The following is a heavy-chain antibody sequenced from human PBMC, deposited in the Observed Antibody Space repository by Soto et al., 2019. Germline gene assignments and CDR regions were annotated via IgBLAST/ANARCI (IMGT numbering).Heavy chain of an antibody. CDR2: LSGGGGSI. J-gene: IGHJ4*02. Sequence: EVQLLESGGGLVQPGGSLRLSCAASGFTFSTYAMSWVRQAPGKGLEWLSGLSGGGGSIYYADSVKGRFTISRDNSENKVYLQMNSLRAEDTAVYYCVKGYTSSWYDLGDYWGQGTLVTVSS. V-gene: IGHV3-23*01. CDR1: GFTFSTYA. CDR3: VKGYTSSWYDLGDY. D-gene: IGHD6-13*01.